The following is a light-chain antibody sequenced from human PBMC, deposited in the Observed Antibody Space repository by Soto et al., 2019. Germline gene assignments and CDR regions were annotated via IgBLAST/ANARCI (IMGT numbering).Light chain of an antibody. V-gene: IGLV1-40*01. CDR3: QSYDSSLSGSV. Sequence: QSVLTQPPSVSGAPGQRVTISCTGSSSNIGAPYDVHWYQQLPGTAPKLLIYGNSNRPSGVPDRFSGSKSGTSASLAITGLQAEDEADYYCQSYDSSLSGSVFGGGTKVTVL. CDR1: SSNIGAPYD. J-gene: IGLJ3*02. CDR2: GNS.